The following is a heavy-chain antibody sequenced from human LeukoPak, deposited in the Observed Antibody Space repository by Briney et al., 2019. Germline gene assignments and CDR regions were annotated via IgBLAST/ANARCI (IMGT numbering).Heavy chain of an antibody. Sequence: PGGSLRLSCTASGFAFFNHWMHWVRQAPGKGLVWVSRIDGDGSTTDYADSVKGRATISRDNAKNTLYLQMNRLRADDTAVYYCVRGANAAGSNWGQGALVTVSS. CDR2: IDGDGSTT. CDR1: GFAFFNHW. CDR3: VRGANAAGSN. V-gene: IGHV3-74*01. D-gene: IGHD2-15*01. J-gene: IGHJ4*02.